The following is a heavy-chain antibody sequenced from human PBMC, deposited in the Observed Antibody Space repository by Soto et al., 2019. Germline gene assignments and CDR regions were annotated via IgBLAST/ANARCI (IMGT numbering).Heavy chain of an antibody. CDR3: ARVVTSLSGYYYSFDF. CDR1: GYSIGNGYS. CDR2: IHHHGST. D-gene: IGHD3-22*01. J-gene: IGHJ4*02. Sequence: SETLSLTCVVSGYSIGNGYSWGWIRQPPGMGLEWIATIHHHGSTYYNPSLKSRLLIAADTSHNQFSLKLDSVTAADTALYYCARVVTSLSGYYYSFDFWGPGTLVTVSS. V-gene: IGHV4-38-2*01.